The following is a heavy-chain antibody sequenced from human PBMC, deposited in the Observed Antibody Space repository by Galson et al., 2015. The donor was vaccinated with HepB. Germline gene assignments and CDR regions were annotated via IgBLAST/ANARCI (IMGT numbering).Heavy chain of an antibody. CDR1: GFTLSGYA. J-gene: IGHJ3*01. CDR2: ISSDGSIK. D-gene: IGHD2-15*01. CDR3: ARDYGSYSGGGWYSVAFDF. Sequence: SLRLSCAASGFTLSGYAMHWVRQAPGKGLEWMAVISSDGSIKHYADSVRGRFTISRDNSKNTLYLEMNSLRAEDAAVYCCARDYGSYSGGGWYSVAFDFWGRGTMVTVSS. V-gene: IGHV3-30-3*01.